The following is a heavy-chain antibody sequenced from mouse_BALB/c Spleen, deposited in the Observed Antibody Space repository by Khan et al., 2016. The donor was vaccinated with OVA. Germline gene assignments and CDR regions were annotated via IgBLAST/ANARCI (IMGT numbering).Heavy chain of an antibody. J-gene: IGHJ2*01. CDR2: ILPGTGNT. D-gene: IGHD2-10*01. CDR1: GYAFRSYW. Sequence: VQLQESGAELMKPGASVKISCKATGYAFRSYWIEWVKQRPGHGLEWVGEILPGTGNTNYNEKFAGKATFTADTSSNTAYLQLSSLTSEDSAVYYCTRPYYADFWGQGTTLTVSS. CDR3: TRPYYADF. V-gene: IGHV1-9*01.